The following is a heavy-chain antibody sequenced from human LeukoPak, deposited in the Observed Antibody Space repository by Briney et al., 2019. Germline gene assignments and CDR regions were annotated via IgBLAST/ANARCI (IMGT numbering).Heavy chain of an antibody. D-gene: IGHD6-19*01. J-gene: IGHJ4*02. CDR1: GGTFGNSA. CDR3: ARDQLGIAVAGGFDY. Sequence: WASVKVSCKASGGTFGNSAISWVRQAPGQGLEWMGWISAYNGNTNYAQKLQGRVTMTTDTSTSTAYMELRSLRSDDTAVYYCARDQLGIAVAGGFDYWGQGTLVTVSS. V-gene: IGHV1-18*01. CDR2: ISAYNGNT.